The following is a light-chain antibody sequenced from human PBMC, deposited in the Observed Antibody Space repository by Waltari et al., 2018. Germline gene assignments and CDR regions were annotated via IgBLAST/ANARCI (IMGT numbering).Light chain of an antibody. CDR3: GTWDSGLSPGVV. CDR2: DNN. J-gene: IGLJ3*02. CDR1: SSNIEHNY. Sequence: QSVLTQPPSVSAAPGQKVTISCSGSSSNIEHNYVSWSQQSPGAAPKLLIYDNNKRPSGIPDRFSGSKSGTSATLGITGLQSGDEAVYYCGTWDSGLSPGVVFGGGTNLTVL. V-gene: IGLV1-51*01.